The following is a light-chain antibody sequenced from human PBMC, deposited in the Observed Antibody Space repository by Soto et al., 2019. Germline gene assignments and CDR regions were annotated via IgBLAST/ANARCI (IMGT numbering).Light chain of an antibody. CDR1: TSNILRNY. V-gene: IGLV1-47*01. CDR2: MND. J-gene: IGLJ2*01. CDR3: ATWDDTLNGL. Sequence: QSVLTQPPSASGNPGQRLTISCSGSTSNILRNYVYWYRQFPGTAPRLLISMNDQRPSGVPDRFSGSKSGTSASLAISGLRSEDEADYYCATWDDTLNGLFGGGTKLTVL.